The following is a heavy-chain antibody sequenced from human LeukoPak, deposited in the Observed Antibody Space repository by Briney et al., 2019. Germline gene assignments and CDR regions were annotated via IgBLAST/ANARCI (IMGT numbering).Heavy chain of an antibody. CDR3: AKLCVDSSGYYYVQDAFDI. CDR2: ISYDGSYQ. J-gene: IGHJ3*02. CDR1: GFTFSNYG. Sequence: GGSLRLSCAASGFTFSNYGMHWVRQAPGKGLEWGTVISYDGSYQYYADSVKGRFTISRDNSKNTLYLQMNSLRAEDTAVYYCAKLCVDSSGYYYVQDAFDIWGQGTMVTVSS. V-gene: IGHV3-30*18. D-gene: IGHD3-22*01.